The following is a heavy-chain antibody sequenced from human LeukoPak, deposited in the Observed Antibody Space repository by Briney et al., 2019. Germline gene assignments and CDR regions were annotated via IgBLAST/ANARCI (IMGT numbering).Heavy chain of an antibody. CDR2: IYTSGTT. Sequence: SQTLSLTCTVSGGSISSGSHYWTWIRQPAGKGLEWIGRIYTSGTTNYNPSLKSRVTIAVDTSKNQFSLKLSSVTAADTAVYYCARDTSYCTSTSCHFNWFDPWGQGTLVTVSS. V-gene: IGHV4-61*02. CDR1: GGSISSGSHY. D-gene: IGHD2-2*01. CDR3: ARDTSYCTSTSCHFNWFDP. J-gene: IGHJ5*02.